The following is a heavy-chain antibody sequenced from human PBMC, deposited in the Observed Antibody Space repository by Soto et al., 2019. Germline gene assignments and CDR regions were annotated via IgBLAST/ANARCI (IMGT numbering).Heavy chain of an antibody. Sequence: QVQLVQSGAEVKKPGSSVKVSCKASGGTFSSYAISWVRQAPGQGLEWMGGIIPIFGTANYAQKFQGRVTSTADESTSTADMELSSLRSEDTAVYYCARGPVVVVAATGRYWFDPWGQGTLVTVSS. CDR2: IIPIFGTA. J-gene: IGHJ5*02. CDR3: ARGPVVVVAATGRYWFDP. CDR1: GGTFSSYA. V-gene: IGHV1-69*01. D-gene: IGHD2-15*01.